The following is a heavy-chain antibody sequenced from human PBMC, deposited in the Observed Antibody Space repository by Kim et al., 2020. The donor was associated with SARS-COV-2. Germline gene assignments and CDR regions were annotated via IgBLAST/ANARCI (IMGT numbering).Heavy chain of an antibody. V-gene: IGHV4-39*07. J-gene: IGHJ5*02. Sequence: SETLSLTCTVSGGSLSTGGYYWAWIRQPPGKGLEWIGCAYHIGNTYYNPSLRSRVTISVDTSKNQFSLKLGSVTAADTAVYYCARQSTSCSRWGCDWGWNYLDPWGQGTMVIVSS. D-gene: IGHD5-12*01. CDR3: ARQSTSCSRWGCDWGWNYLDP. CDR1: GGSLSTGGYY. CDR2: AYHIGNT.